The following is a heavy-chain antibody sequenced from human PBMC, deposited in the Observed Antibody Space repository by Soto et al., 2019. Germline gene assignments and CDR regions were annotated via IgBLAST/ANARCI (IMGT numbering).Heavy chain of an antibody. CDR2: IFSTDEK. CDR1: GFSLSNTRMG. D-gene: IGHD6-13*01. CDR3: ARFSQAATDY. Sequence: QVTLKESGPVLVKPTETLTLTCTVSGFSLSNTRMGVSWIRQPPGKALEWLAHIFSTDEKSYSTSLRSRLTISKDTSKSQVVHTMTNMDPVDTATYYCARFSQAATDYWGQGTLVTVSS. J-gene: IGHJ4*02. V-gene: IGHV2-26*01.